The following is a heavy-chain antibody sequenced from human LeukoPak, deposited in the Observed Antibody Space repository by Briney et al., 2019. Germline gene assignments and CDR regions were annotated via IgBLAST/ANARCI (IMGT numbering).Heavy chain of an antibody. CDR1: GYTFSGHY. D-gene: IGHD2-15*01. J-gene: IGHJ5*02. Sequence: ASVKVSCKASGYTFSGHYIHWVRQAPGQGLEWMAWINPISGGANYAQNFQGRVTLTRDTSITTAYMELRSLKSDDTAVYYCAREYGDCSGGSCSKYNWFDTWGQGTLVTVSS. CDR3: AREYGDCSGGSCSKYNWFDT. CDR2: INPISGGA. V-gene: IGHV1-2*02.